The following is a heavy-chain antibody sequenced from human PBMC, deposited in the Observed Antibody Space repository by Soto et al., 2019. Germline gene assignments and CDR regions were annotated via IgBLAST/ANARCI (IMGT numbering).Heavy chain of an antibody. CDR3: AASIFYYGMDV. J-gene: IGHJ6*02. Sequence: PGESLKISCKGSGYSFTNYWIGWVRQKPGKGLEWMGIIYPGDSDTRYTPSFQGRVTISADKSINTAYLKWSSLQASDTAIYYCAASIFYYGMDVWGQGTTVTVSS. CDR1: GYSFTNYW. CDR2: IYPGDSDT. V-gene: IGHV5-51*01.